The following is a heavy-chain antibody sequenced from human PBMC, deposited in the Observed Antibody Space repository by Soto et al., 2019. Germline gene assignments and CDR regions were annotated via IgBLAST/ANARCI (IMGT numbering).Heavy chain of an antibody. CDR3: ARGYYYGSGKDAFDI. CDR1: GFTFSSYG. V-gene: IGHV3-33*01. Sequence: QVQLVESGGGVVQPGRSLRLSCAASGFTFSSYGMHWVRQAPGKGLEWVAVIWYDGSNKYYADSVKGRFTISRDNSKNTLYLKMNSLRAEDTAVYYCARGYYYGSGKDAFDIWGQGTMVTVSS. J-gene: IGHJ3*02. CDR2: IWYDGSNK. D-gene: IGHD3-10*01.